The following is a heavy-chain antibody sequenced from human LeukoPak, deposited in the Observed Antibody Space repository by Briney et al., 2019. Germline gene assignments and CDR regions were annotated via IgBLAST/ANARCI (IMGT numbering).Heavy chain of an antibody. J-gene: IGHJ5*02. V-gene: IGHV1-8*03. CDR2: MNPNSGNT. Sequence: ASVKVSCKASGYTFTSYDINWVRQATGQGLEWMGWMNPNSGNTGYAQKFQGRVTITRNTSISTAYMELSSLRSEDTAVYYCARGGCSSTSCYTSAYMVDWFDPWGQGTLVTVSS. D-gene: IGHD2-2*02. CDR1: GYTFTSYD. CDR3: ARGGCSSTSCYTSAYMVDWFDP.